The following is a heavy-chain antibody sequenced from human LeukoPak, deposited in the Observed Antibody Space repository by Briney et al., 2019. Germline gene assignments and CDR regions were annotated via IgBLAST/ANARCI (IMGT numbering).Heavy chain of an antibody. Sequence: ASVKVSCKASGYTFTSYYMHWVRQAPGQGLEWMGIINPSGGSTSYAQKFQGRVTMTRDMSTSTVYMELSSLRSEDTAVYYCARRRAGYNHFDYWGQGTLVTVSS. J-gene: IGHJ4*02. D-gene: IGHD5-24*01. CDR1: GYTFTSYY. CDR2: INPSGGST. V-gene: IGHV1-46*01. CDR3: ARRRAGYNHFDY.